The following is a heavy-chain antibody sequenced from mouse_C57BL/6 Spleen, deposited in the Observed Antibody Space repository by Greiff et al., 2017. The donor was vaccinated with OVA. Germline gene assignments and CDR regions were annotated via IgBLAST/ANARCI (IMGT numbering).Heavy chain of an antibody. J-gene: IGHJ2*01. V-gene: IGHV1-54*01. D-gene: IGHD2-5*01. CDR2: INPGSGGT. CDR1: GYAFTNYL. Sequence: LVESGAELVRPGTSVKVSCKASGYAFTNYLIEWVKQRPGQGLEWIGVINPGSGGTNYNEKFKGKATLTADKSSSTAYMQLSSLTSEDSAVYFCARGDYSNYYFDYWGQGTTLTVSS. CDR3: ARGDYSNYYFDY.